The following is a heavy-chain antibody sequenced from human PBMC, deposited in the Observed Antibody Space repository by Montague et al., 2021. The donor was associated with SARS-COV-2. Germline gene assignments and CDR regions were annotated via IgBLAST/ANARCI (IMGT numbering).Heavy chain of an antibody. CDR3: ARLGDGVVPSPILGVGPYYSYYYMDV. CDR2: IHHGGST. Sequence: SETLSLTCAVHGGSLSTYSWNWIRQPPGKGLEWIGEIHHGGSTNYNPSLKSRVTTSADTSKNQFSLKLTSVAAADTAVYYCARLGDGVVPSPILGVGPYYSYYYMDVWGKGTTVTVSS. V-gene: IGHV4-34*01. D-gene: IGHD3-10*01. CDR1: GGSLSTYS. J-gene: IGHJ6*03.